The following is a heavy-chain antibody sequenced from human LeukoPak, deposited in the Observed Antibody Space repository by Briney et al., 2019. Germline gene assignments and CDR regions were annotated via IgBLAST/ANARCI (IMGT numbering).Heavy chain of an antibody. V-gene: IGHV4-39*01. D-gene: IGHD6-6*01. Sequence: PSETLSLTCTVSGGSISMSTYYWGWIRQPPGKGLECIGSIHFSGNSYYNPSPSLKSRVTISVDTSKNQFSLNVISVTAADTAVYHCARFTRSSSSHYYYYAMDVWGQGTTVTVSS. CDR2: IHFSGNS. CDR3: ARFTRSSSSHYYYYAMDV. CDR1: GGSISMSTYY. J-gene: IGHJ6*02.